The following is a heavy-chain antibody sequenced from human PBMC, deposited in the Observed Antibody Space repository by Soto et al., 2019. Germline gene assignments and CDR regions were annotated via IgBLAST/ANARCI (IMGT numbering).Heavy chain of an antibody. V-gene: IGHV1-8*01. CDR3: ARGKSWDALVPAAYNYYYYYGMDV. CDR1: GYTFTSYN. J-gene: IGHJ6*02. D-gene: IGHD2-2*01. Sequence: QVQLVQSGAEVKKPGASVKVSCKASGYTFTSYNINWVRRATGQGLEWMGWMNPNSGNTGYAQKFQGRVTMTRNTSISTAYMELSSLRSEDTAVYYCARGKSWDALVPAAYNYYYYYGMDVWGQGTTVTVSS. CDR2: MNPNSGNT.